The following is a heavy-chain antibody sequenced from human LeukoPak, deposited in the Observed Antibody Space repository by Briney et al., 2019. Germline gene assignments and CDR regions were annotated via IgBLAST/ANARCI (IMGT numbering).Heavy chain of an antibody. V-gene: IGHV3-21*01. CDR2: ISGSSSYI. J-gene: IGHJ4*02. D-gene: IGHD1-14*01. CDR3: ARGFNPDY. Sequence: PGGSLRLSCAASGFTFSSYSMNWVRQAPGKGLEWVSSISGSSSYIYYADSVKGRFTISRDNAKNSLYLQMNSLRAEDTAVYYCARGFNPDYWGQGTLVTVSS. CDR1: GFTFSSYS.